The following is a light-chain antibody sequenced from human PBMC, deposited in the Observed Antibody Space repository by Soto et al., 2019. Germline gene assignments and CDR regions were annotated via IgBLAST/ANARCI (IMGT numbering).Light chain of an antibody. CDR3: QTLGTGIHVV. CDR2: LDSDGSH. CDR1: SGHSSYA. Sequence: QPVLTQSPSASASLGASVKLTCTLSSGHSSYAIAWHQQQPEKGPRYLMKLDSDGSHTKGDAIPDRFSGSSSGAERYLTISRLQSEDEADYYCQTLGTGIHVVFGGGTKLTVL. J-gene: IGLJ2*01. V-gene: IGLV4-69*01.